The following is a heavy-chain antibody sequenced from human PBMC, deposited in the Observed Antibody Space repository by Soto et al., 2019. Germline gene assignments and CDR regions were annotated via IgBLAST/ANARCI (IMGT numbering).Heavy chain of an antibody. J-gene: IGHJ3*02. CDR3: ASMLGVMVRGVPTGPDAFDI. V-gene: IGHV1-3*01. CDR1: GYTFTSYA. Sequence: QVQLVQSGAEVKKPGASVKVSCKASGYTFTSYAMHWVRQAPGQRLEWMGWINAGNGNTKYSQKFQGRVTITRDTSASTAYMELSSLRSEDTAVYYCASMLGVMVRGVPTGPDAFDIWGQGTMVTVSS. CDR2: INAGNGNT. D-gene: IGHD3-10*01.